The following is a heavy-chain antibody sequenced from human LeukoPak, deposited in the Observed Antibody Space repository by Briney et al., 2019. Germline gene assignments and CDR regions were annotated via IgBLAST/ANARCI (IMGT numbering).Heavy chain of an antibody. CDR3: AREPYYYDSSGSNY. D-gene: IGHD3-22*01. V-gene: IGHV1-24*01. CDR1: GYTLTELS. Sequence: ASVKVSCKVSGYTLTELSMHWVRQAPGKGLEWMGGFDPEDGETIYAQKFQGRVTMTEDTSTDTAYMELRSLRSDDTAVYYCAREPYYYDSSGSNYWGQGTLVTVSS. CDR2: FDPEDGET. J-gene: IGHJ4*02.